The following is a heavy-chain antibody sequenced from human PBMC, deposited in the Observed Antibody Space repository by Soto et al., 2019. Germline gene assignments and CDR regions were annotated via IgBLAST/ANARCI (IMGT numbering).Heavy chain of an antibody. V-gene: IGHV3-30*18. Sequence: QVQLVESGGGVVQPGRSLRLSCAASGFTFSSYGMHWVRQAPGKGLEWGAVISYDGSNKYYADSVKGRFTISRDNSKNTLYLQMNSLRAEDTAVYYCAKVQWDYYDSSGYYYGSGLDYWGQGTLVTVSS. CDR2: ISYDGSNK. J-gene: IGHJ4*02. CDR1: GFTFSSYG. CDR3: AKVQWDYYDSSGYYYGSGLDY. D-gene: IGHD3-22*01.